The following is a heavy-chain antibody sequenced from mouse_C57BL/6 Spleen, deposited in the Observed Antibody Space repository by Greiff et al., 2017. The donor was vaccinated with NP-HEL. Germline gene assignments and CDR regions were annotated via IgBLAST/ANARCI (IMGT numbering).Heavy chain of an antibody. Sequence: EVMLVESGGGLVKPGGSLKLSCAASGFTFSSYAMSWVRQTPEKRLEWVATISDGGSYTYYPDNVKGRFTISRDNAKNNLYLQMSHLKSEDTAMYYCARDQNYGSGFAYWGQGTLVTVSA. V-gene: IGHV5-4*01. CDR3: ARDQNYGSGFAY. CDR1: GFTFSSYA. D-gene: IGHD1-1*01. J-gene: IGHJ3*01. CDR2: ISDGGSYT.